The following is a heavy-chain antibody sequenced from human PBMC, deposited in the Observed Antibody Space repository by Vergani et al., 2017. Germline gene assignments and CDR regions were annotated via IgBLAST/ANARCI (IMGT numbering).Heavy chain of an antibody. J-gene: IGHJ5*02. CDR2: VYYNGST. Sequence: QLQLQESGPGLVKPSETLSLTCIVSGDSINNGNYSWGWIRQPPGKGLEWIGSVYYNGSTYYNPSLKSRVTISVDTSKNQFSLKLSSVTAADTAVYYCARDLGDPDGEGNWFDPWGQGTLGTVS. D-gene: IGHD4-17*01. CDR1: GDSINNGNYS. CDR3: ARDLGDPDGEGNWFDP. V-gene: IGHV4-39*07.